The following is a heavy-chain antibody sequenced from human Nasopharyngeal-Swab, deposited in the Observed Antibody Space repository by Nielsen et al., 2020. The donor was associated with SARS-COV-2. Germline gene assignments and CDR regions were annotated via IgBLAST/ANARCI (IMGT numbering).Heavy chain of an antibody. CDR2: IDPGDYDV. Sequence: GESLKISCKDSGYSFDRYWIGWVRQMPGKGLEWMGIIDPGDYDVRYSPSFQGRVTISDDKSINTAYIQWSSLKASDTAIYYCARRVSSSGFDAFDSWGQGTLVTVSS. CDR1: GYSFDRYW. CDR3: ARRVSSSGFDAFDS. D-gene: IGHD3-22*01. V-gene: IGHV5-51*01. J-gene: IGHJ3*02.